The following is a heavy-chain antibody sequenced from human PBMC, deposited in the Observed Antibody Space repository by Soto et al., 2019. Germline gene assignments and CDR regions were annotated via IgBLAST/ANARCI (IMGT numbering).Heavy chain of an antibody. D-gene: IGHD1-1*01. CDR3: AKDGVGGAGQLWLVRFPDY. V-gene: IGHV3-30*18. J-gene: IGHJ4*02. CDR2: ISSEGSKQ. CDR1: GFTFTTYG. Sequence: QVQLVDSGGGVVQPGGSLRLSCAAAGFTFTTYGMHWVRQAPGKGLEWVAVISSEGSKQYYTESVKGRFTISRDNSKKTLYLQMNSLRAVDTAIYYCAKDGVGGAGQLWLVRFPDYWGQGTQVTVSS.